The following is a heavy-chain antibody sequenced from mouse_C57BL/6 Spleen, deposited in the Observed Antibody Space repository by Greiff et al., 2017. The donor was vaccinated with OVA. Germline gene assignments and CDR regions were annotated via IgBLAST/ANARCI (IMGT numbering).Heavy chain of an antibody. V-gene: IGHV1-82*01. CDR1: GYAFSSSW. J-gene: IGHJ2*01. CDR3: ARGSQNICCFAY. D-gene: IGHD5-1-1*01. Sequence: VQGVESGPELVKPGASVKISCKASGYAFSSSWMNWVKQRPGKGLEWIGRIYPGDGDTNYNGKFKGKATLTADKSSSTDYMQLSSLTSEDYAVYICARGSQNICCFAYWGQGTTLTVSS. CDR2: IYPGDGDT.